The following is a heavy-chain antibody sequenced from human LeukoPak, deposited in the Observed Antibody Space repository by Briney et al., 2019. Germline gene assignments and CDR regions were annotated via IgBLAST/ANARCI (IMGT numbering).Heavy chain of an antibody. V-gene: IGHV4-34*01. CDR3: ARGSTYYESSGQVPFDY. J-gene: IGHJ4*02. Sequence: SETLSLTCAVYGGSFSGYYWSWIRQPPGKGLEWIGEINHSGSTNYNPSLKSRVTISVDTSKNQFSLKLSSVTAADTAVYYCARGSTYYESSGQVPFDYWGQGTLVTVSS. CDR2: INHSGST. D-gene: IGHD3-22*01. CDR1: GGSFSGYY.